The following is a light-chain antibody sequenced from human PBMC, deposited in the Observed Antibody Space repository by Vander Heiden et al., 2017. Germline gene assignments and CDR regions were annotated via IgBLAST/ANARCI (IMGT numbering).Light chain of an antibody. CDR1: QIVDAD. V-gene: IGKV3-11*01. Sequence: VLQQSPSPLALSPGERATLSCRARQIVDADFAWYQQKSGEAHSLLIYDASNRATGIPARFSGSGAGTDFTLTISRLEHEDLAVYYCQQRSRCPTYTFGQGTKLEI. J-gene: IGKJ2*01. CDR3: QQRSRCPTYT. CDR2: DAS.